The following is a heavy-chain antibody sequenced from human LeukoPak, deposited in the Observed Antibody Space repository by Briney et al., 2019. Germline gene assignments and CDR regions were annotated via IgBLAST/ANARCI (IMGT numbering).Heavy chain of an antibody. CDR3: ARDPSYGSFDY. D-gene: IGHD5-18*01. CDR2: IYYSGST. Sequence: SENLSLTCTVSGGSISSYYWSWIRQPPGKGLEWIGYIYYSGSTNYNPSLKSRVTISVDTSKNQFSLKLSSVTAADTAVYYCARDPSYGSFDYWGQGTLVTVSS. V-gene: IGHV4-59*01. CDR1: GGSISSYY. J-gene: IGHJ4*02.